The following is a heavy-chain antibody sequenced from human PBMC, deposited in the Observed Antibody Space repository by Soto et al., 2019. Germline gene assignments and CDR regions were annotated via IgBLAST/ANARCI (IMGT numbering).Heavy chain of an antibody. V-gene: IGHV1-46*01. CDR1: GYTFTSYY. CDR3: ARDIVLVPAAARFDY. Sequence: ASVKLSCKACGYTFTSYYMHWVRQAPRQGLEWMGIINPSGGSTSYAQKFQGRVTMTRDTSTSTVYMELSSLRSEDTAVYYCARDIVLVPAAARFDYWGQGTLVTVSS. CDR2: INPSGGST. D-gene: IGHD2-2*01. J-gene: IGHJ4*02.